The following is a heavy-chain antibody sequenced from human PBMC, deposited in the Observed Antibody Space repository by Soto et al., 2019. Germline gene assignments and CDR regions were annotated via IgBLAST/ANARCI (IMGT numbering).Heavy chain of an antibody. CDR1: GGFITSGSYY. Sequence: SETLSLTCIVSGGFITSGSYYWGWIRQPPGEGLEWIASIYYDGTTYRNTSLMSRVTISVDTSKNEFSLNLTSVSASDSALYYCARGKYSSPRGGLDVWGQGTPVTVSS. CDR2: IYYDGTT. D-gene: IGHD4-4*01. J-gene: IGHJ6*02. V-gene: IGHV4-39*07. CDR3: ARGKYSSPRGGLDV.